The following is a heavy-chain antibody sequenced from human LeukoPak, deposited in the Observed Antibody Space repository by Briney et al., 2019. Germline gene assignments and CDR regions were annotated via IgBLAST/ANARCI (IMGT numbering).Heavy chain of an antibody. CDR2: INPGNSDT. CDR3: VRGRHGYNYDF. D-gene: IGHD5-24*01. J-gene: IGHJ4*02. Sequence: GESLKISCQGFGFSFTTYWIGWVRQMPGKCLEWMGLINPGNSDTRYSPSFQGQVTISADKSISTAYLQWSSLRASDTAMFYCVRGRHGYNYDFWGQGTLVTVSS. CDR1: GFSFTTYW. V-gene: IGHV5-51*01.